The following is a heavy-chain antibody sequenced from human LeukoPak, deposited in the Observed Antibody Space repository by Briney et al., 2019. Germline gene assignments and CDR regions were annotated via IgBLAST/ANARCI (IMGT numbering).Heavy chain of an antibody. Sequence: GGSLRLSCAASGFTFDDYAMHWVRQAPGKGLEWVSLISGDGDSTYYADSVKGRFTISRDNSKNSLYLQMNSRRTEDTALFYCAKDKYSYGYNFDYWGQGTLVTVSS. J-gene: IGHJ4*02. D-gene: IGHD5-18*01. V-gene: IGHV3-43*02. CDR2: ISGDGDST. CDR1: GFTFDDYA. CDR3: AKDKYSYGYNFDY.